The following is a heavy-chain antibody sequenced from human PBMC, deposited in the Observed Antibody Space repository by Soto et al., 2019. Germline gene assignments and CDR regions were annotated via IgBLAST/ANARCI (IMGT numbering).Heavy chain of an antibody. CDR1: GFSLSNARMG. V-gene: IGHV2-26*01. CDR2: IFSNDEK. D-gene: IGHD2-8*01. J-gene: IGHJ5*02. Sequence: SGPTLVNPTETLTLTCTVSGFSLSNARMGVSWIRQPPGKALEWLAHIFSNDEKSYSTSLKSRLTISKDTSKSQVVLTMTNMDPVDTATYYCARIINPDCTNGVCYNWFDPWGQGTLVTVSS. CDR3: ARIINPDCTNGVCYNWFDP.